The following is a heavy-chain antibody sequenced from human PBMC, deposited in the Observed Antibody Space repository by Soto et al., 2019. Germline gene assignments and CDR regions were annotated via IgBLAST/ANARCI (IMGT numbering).Heavy chain of an antibody. V-gene: IGHV4-59*01. J-gene: IGHJ5*01. CDR2: ISYSGST. CDR1: GSSISSYY. Sequence: SETLSLTCTVSGSSISSYYWSWIRQPPGKGLEWIAYISYSGSTKYNPSLKSRVIISVDTSKNQLSLKLSSVTAADTAVYYCARDTYYYDNRGYRGGWFEWWAQATLVT. D-gene: IGHD3-22*01. CDR3: ARDTYYYDNRGYRGGWFEW.